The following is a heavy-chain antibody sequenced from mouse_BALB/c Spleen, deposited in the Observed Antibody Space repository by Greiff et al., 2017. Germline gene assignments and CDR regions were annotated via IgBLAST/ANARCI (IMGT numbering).Heavy chain of an antibody. D-gene: IGHD2-4*01. CDR1: GDSITSGY. V-gene: IGHV3-8*02. CDR2: ISYSGST. Sequence: VQLKESGPSLVKPSQTLSLTCSVTGDSITSGYWNWIRKFPGNKLEYMGYISYSGSTYYNPSLKSRISITRDTSKNQYYLQLNSVTTEDTATYYCARAGSTMITTGCADWGQGTLVTVSA. CDR3: ARAGSTMITTGCAD. J-gene: IGHJ3*01.